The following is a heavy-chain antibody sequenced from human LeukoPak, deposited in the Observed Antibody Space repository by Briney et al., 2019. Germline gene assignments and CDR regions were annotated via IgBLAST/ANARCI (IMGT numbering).Heavy chain of an antibody. J-gene: IGHJ4*02. CDR2: IYYSGST. CDR3: ARDPGGYYDSSGPYFDY. D-gene: IGHD3-22*01. V-gene: IGHV4-59*01. Sequence: SETLSLTCTVSGGSTSSDYWSWIRQPPGKGLEWIGYIYYSGSTNYNPSLKSRVTISVDTSKNQFSLKLSSVTAADTAVYYCARDPGGYYDSSGPYFDYWGQGTLVTVSS. CDR1: GGSTSSDY.